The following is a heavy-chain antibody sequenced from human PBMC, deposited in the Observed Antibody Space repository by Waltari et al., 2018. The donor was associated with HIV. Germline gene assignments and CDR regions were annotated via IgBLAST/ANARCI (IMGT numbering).Heavy chain of an antibody. D-gene: IGHD2-15*01. V-gene: IGHV3-74*01. CDR3: ARAGGNCTGGSCSLLTDY. CDR2: INSDGSST. CDR1: GFTFSDYW. Sequence: EVQVAESGGGVVQPGGSLRLSCAASGFTFSDYWMHWVRQVPGKGLVWVARINSDGSSTSYADSAKGRLTISRDNAKNTLYLQMNSLRAEDTAVYYCARAGGNCTGGSCSLLTDYWGQGTLVTVSS. J-gene: IGHJ4*01.